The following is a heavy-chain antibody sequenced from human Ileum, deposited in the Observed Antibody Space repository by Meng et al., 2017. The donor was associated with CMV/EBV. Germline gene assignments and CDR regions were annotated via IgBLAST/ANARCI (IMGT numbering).Heavy chain of an antibody. Sequence: SCKASGGTFSSYAISWVRQAPGQGLEWMGGIIPIFGTANYAQKFQGRVTITTDESTSTAYMELSSLRSEDTAVYHCARETLGFGFDPWGQGTLVTVSS. CDR1: GGTFSSYA. CDR2: IIPIFGTA. CDR3: ARETLGFGFDP. J-gene: IGHJ5*02. V-gene: IGHV1-69*05. D-gene: IGHD3-10*01.